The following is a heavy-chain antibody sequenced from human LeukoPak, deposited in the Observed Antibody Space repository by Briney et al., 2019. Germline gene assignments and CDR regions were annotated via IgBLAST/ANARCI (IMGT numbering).Heavy chain of an antibody. Sequence: PGGSLRLSCAASGFTFSTYVVNWVRQAPGKGLQWVSTISGSGGSTYYADSVKGRFTISRDNSKNTLYLQMNSLRDEDTAVYYCARDGYDSSGYFYRYGMDVWGQGTTVTVSS. CDR1: GFTFSTYV. CDR2: ISGSGGST. J-gene: IGHJ6*02. CDR3: ARDGYDSSGYFYRYGMDV. V-gene: IGHV3-23*01. D-gene: IGHD3-22*01.